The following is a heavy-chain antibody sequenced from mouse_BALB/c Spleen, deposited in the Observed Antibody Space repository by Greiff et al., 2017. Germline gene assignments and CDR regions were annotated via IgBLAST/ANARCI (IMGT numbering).Heavy chain of an antibody. V-gene: IGHV1-66*01. D-gene: IGHD2-1*01. CDR3: ARGRDGNRLAY. J-gene: IGHJ3*01. Sequence: VQLQQSGPELVKPGASVTISCKASGYSFTSYYIHWVKQRPGQGLEWIGWIFPGSGNTKYNEKFKGKATLTADTSSSTAYMQLSSLTSEDSAVYFWARGRDGNRLAYWGQGTLVTVSA. CDR2: IFPGSGNT. CDR1: GYSFTSYY.